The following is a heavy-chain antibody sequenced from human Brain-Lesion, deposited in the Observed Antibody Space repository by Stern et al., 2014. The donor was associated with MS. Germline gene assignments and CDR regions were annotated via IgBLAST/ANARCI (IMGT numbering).Heavy chain of an antibody. CDR1: GGSISSSNW. Sequence: QVQLQESGPGLVKPSGTLSLTCAVSGGSISSSNWWSWVRQSPGKGLEWIGESDHSGSTIYNPSLKSRVTVSVDKSKNRFSLTRRSGTAADTAVYFCARFPASRPHVFDSWGQGTLVTVSS. CDR3: ARFPASRPHVFDS. J-gene: IGHJ4*02. D-gene: IGHD6-13*01. CDR2: SDHSGST. V-gene: IGHV4-4*02.